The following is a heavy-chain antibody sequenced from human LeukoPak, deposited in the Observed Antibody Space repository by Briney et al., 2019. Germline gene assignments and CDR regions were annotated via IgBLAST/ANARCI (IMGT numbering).Heavy chain of an antibody. CDR3: AKEDY. CDR2: IIPILGIA. Sequence: VAAVKVSCKASGGSFSSYAISWVPQAPGQRLEWMGRIIPILGIANYAQKCHGKVTITADKATSTAYMERSILRSEDTAVYYCAKEDYWGQGTVDTVSS. J-gene: IGHJ4*02. CDR1: GGSFSSYA. V-gene: IGHV1-69*04.